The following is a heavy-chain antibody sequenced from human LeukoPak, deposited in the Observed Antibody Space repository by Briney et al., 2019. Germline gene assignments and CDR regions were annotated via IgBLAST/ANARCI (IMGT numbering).Heavy chain of an antibody. CDR3: ATKTGYDSSGYPTLPFDY. D-gene: IGHD3-22*01. V-gene: IGHV5-51*01. CDR2: IYPGDSDT. Sequence: GESLKISCKGSGYSFTSYWIGWVRQMPGKGLEWTGIIYPGDSDTRYSPSFQGQVTISADKSISTAYLQWSSLKASDTAMYYCATKTGYDSSGYPTLPFDYWGQGTLVTVSS. CDR1: GYSFTSYW. J-gene: IGHJ4*02.